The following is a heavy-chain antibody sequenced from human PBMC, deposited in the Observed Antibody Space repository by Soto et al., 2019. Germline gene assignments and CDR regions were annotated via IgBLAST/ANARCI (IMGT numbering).Heavy chain of an antibody. V-gene: IGHV1-69*01. J-gene: IGHJ6*02. D-gene: IGHD6-6*01. CDR1: GGTFSSYA. CDR3: ARCIAARRDYYYYGMDV. CDR2: IIPIFGTA. Sequence: QVQLVQSGAEVKKPGSSVKVSCKASGGTFSSYAISWVRQAPGQGLEWMGGIIPIFGTANYAQKFQGRVTINADESTSTAYMELSSLRSEDTAVYYCARCIAARRDYYYYGMDVWGQGTTVTVSS.